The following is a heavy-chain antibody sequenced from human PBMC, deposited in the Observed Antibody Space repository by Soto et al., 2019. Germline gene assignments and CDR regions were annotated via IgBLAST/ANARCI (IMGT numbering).Heavy chain of an antibody. CDR3: ASLSSPVDY. J-gene: IGHJ4*02. Sequence: ASVKVSCKASGYTFTSYAMHWVRQAPGQRLEWMGWINAGNGNTKYSQKCQGRVTITRDTSASTAYMELSSLRSEDTAVYYCASLSSPVDYWGQGTLVTVSS. D-gene: IGHD6-13*01. CDR2: INAGNGNT. CDR1: GYTFTSYA. V-gene: IGHV1-3*01.